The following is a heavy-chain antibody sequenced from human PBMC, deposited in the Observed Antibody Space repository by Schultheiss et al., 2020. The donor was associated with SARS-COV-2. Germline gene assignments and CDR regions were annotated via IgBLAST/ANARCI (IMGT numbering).Heavy chain of an antibody. CDR2: IYHSGST. D-gene: IGHD2-2*01. J-gene: IGHJ6*02. CDR1: GGSISSYY. V-gene: IGHV4-59*01. Sequence: SETLSLTCTVSGGSISSYYWSWIRQPPGKGLEWIGSIYHSGSTYYNPSLKSRVTISVDTSKNQFSLKLSSVTAADTAVYYCARARGYCSSTSCYARPYYGMDVWGQGTTVTVSS. CDR3: ARARGYCSSTSCYARPYYGMDV.